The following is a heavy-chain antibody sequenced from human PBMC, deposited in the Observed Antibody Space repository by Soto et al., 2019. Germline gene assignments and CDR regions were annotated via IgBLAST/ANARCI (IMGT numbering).Heavy chain of an antibody. CDR2: IIPVFGTI. CDR1: GGTFNSFG. V-gene: IGHV1-69*01. CDR3: AIENWGPGGHYFDY. D-gene: IGHD7-27*01. Sequence: QVHVVQSGAEVKKPGSSVKVPCKAYGGTFNSFGIKWVRQAPGQGLEWVGGIIPVFGTINYAKKFRGRVTITADASTSTSYMELSSLRSDDTAVYYCAIENWGPGGHYFDYWGQGTLVTVSS. J-gene: IGHJ4*02.